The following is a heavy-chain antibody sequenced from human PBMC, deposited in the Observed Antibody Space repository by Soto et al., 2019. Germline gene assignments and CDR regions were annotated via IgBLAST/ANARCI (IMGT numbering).Heavy chain of an antibody. CDR2: IYHSGST. V-gene: IGHV4-30-2*01. J-gene: IGHJ4*02. CDR1: GGTISSGGYS. CDR3: AAGGGLPRYY. Sequence: SETLSLTCAVSGGTISSGGYSWRWIRQPPGKGLEWIGYIYHSGSTYYNPSLKSRVTISVDRSKNQFSLTLSSVTAADTDVYYCAAGGGLPRYYWGQGTLVTVSS. D-gene: IGHD1-26*01.